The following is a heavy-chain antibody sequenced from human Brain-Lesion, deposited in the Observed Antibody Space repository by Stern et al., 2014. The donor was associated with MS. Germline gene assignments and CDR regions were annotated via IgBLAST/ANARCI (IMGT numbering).Heavy chain of an antibody. Sequence: KESGPGLVKPSETLSLTCTVSYDSISSYYWTWLRQPPGKGLEWIGYINYRRNPNYNPALKSRVTISVDPSKNQFSLKLTSVTAADTAVYYCARAFSDYHDSTPGYWGQGTLVTVSS. D-gene: IGHD3-22*01. V-gene: IGHV4-59*01. J-gene: IGHJ4*02. CDR1: YDSISSYY. CDR2: INYRRNP. CDR3: ARAFSDYHDSTPGY.